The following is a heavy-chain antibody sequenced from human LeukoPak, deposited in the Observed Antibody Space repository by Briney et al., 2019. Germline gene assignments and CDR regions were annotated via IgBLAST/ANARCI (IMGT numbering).Heavy chain of an antibody. CDR2: INPSGGST. V-gene: IGHV1-46*01. CDR1: GYTFTSYY. D-gene: IGHD2-2*01. Sequence: ASVKVSCKASGYTFTSYYMHWARQAPGQGLEWMGIINPSGGSTSYAQKFQGRVTMARDTSTSTVYMELSSLRSEDTAVYYCARDPYESCSSTSCYGNYYYGMDVWGQGTTVTVSS. J-gene: IGHJ6*02. CDR3: ARDPYESCSSTSCYGNYYYGMDV.